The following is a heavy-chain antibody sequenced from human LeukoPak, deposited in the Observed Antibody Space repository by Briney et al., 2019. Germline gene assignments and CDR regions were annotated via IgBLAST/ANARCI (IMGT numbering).Heavy chain of an antibody. CDR3: ATRERPPPPYYYYGMDV. J-gene: IGHJ6*02. Sequence: ASVKVSCKVSGYTLTELSMHWVRQAPGKGLEWMGGFDTEDGETIYAQKFQGRVTMTEDTSTDTAYMELSSLRSEDTAVYYCATRERPPPPYYYYGMDVWGQGTTVTVSS. D-gene: IGHD1-1*01. CDR2: FDTEDGET. V-gene: IGHV1-24*01. CDR1: GYTLTELS.